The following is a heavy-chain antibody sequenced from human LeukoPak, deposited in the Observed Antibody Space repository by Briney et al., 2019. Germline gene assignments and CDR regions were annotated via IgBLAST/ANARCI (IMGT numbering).Heavy chain of an antibody. V-gene: IGHV3-74*01. CDR1: GLTFSSHW. J-gene: IGHJ3*02. Sequence: PGGSLRLSCAASGLTFSSHWMHWVRQAPGKGLVWVSRITNDGSSTSYADSVKGRFTISRDNTKNTLYLQMNSLRAEDTAVYYCARNSGYYAFDIWGQGTMVTVSP. CDR3: ARNSGYYAFDI. D-gene: IGHD3-22*01. CDR2: ITNDGSST.